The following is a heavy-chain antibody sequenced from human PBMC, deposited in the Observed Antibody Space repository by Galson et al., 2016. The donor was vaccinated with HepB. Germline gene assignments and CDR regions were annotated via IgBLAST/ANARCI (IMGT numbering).Heavy chain of an antibody. J-gene: IGHJ4*03. D-gene: IGHD6-19*01. V-gene: IGHV3-33*01. CDR2: IWYDGSHK. CDR1: GFTFSSYG. Sequence: SLRLSCAASGFTFSSYGMHWVRQVPGKGLEWVAIIWYDGSHKFYLDSVKGRFTISRDNSKSTLYLQMNSLRAEDTAVYYCAREDPNVAVAALDYWGQGTLVTVSS. CDR3: AREDPNVAVAALDY.